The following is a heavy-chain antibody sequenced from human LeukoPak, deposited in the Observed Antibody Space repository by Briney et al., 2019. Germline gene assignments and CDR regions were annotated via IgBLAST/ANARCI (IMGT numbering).Heavy chain of an antibody. J-gene: IGHJ4*02. CDR2: VNTATGNT. D-gene: IGHD3-16*01. Sequence: ASVKVSCKTSVYSFTIYDINWLRQAPGQGPEWMGWVNTATGNTGYAQKFQGRVSMTRDTSRTTAYMELRSLTSEDTAVYFCARVWGPTPIHYFDYWGQGSLVTVSP. CDR1: VYSFTIYD. V-gene: IGHV1-8*01. CDR3: ARVWGPTPIHYFDY.